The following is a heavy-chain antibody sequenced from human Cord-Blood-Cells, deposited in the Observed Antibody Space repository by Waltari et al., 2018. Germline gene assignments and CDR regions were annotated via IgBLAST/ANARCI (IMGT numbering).Heavy chain of an antibody. CDR2: INHSGST. D-gene: IGHD6-13*01. V-gene: IGHV4-34*01. J-gene: IGHJ1*01. CDR1: GGSFSGYY. CDR3: ATAFPGIAAAGTEYFQH. Sequence: QVQLQQWGAGLLKPSETLSLTCAVYGGSFSGYYWNWLRPPPGKGLEWIGEINHSGSTNYNPSLKSRVTISVDTSKNQFSLKLSSVTAADTAVYYCATAFPGIAAAGTEYFQHWGQSTLVTVSS.